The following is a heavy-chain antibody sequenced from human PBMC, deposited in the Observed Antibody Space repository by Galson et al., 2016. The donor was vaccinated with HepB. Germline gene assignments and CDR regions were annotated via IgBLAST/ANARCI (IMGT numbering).Heavy chain of an antibody. D-gene: IGHD1-26*01. CDR1: GYSFTDYW. Sequence: QSGAEVKKPGESLRISCKGSGYSFTDYWIGWVRQMPGKGLEWMGIIYPGDSHTRYSPSFQGQVTISADKSISTAYLQWSSLKASDTAIYYCATRLTHDSKMWDIDYWGQGTLFTVSS. CDR3: ATRLTHDSKMWDIDY. CDR2: IYPGDSHT. V-gene: IGHV5-51*01. J-gene: IGHJ4*02.